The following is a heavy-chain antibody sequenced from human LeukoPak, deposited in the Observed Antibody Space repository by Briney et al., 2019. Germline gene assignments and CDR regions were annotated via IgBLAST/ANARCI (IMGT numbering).Heavy chain of an antibody. V-gene: IGHV1-46*01. J-gene: IGHJ3*02. CDR3: ARVGVVGAVRGAFDI. CDR1: GYTFTSYY. Sequence: ASVTVSCTASGYTFTSYYMHWVRQAPGQGLEWMGIINPSGGSTSYAQKFQGRVTMTRDTSTSTVYMELSSLRSEDTAVYYCARVGVVGAVRGAFDIWGQGTMVTVSS. CDR2: INPSGGST. D-gene: IGHD1-26*01.